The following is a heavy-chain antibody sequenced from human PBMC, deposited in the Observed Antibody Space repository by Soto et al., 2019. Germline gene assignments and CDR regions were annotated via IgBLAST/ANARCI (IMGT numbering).Heavy chain of an antibody. Sequence: EVQLVESGGGLVKPGGSLRLSCAASGFTFSSYSMNWVRQAPGKGLEWVSSISSSSSYIYYADSVKGRFTISRDNAKNSLYLQMNSLRAEDTAVYDCAREIAYYYDSSGYYGAFDIWGQGTMVTVSS. CDR2: ISSSSSYI. CDR3: AREIAYYYDSSGYYGAFDI. CDR1: GFTFSSYS. J-gene: IGHJ3*02. V-gene: IGHV3-21*01. D-gene: IGHD3-22*01.